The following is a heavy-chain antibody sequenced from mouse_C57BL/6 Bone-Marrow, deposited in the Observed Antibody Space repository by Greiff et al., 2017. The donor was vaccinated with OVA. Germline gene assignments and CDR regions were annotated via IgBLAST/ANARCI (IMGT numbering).Heavy chain of an antibody. Sequence: EVQLQQSGAELVRPGASVKLSCTASGSNIKDDYMHWVKQRPEQGLEWIGWIEPENGDTEYASKFQGKATITADTSSNTAYLQLSSLASEDTAGYYCTTYRYWGQGTTLTVSS. D-gene: IGHD5-1*01. CDR1: GSNIKDDY. CDR2: IEPENGDT. V-gene: IGHV14-4*01. CDR3: TTYRY. J-gene: IGHJ2*01.